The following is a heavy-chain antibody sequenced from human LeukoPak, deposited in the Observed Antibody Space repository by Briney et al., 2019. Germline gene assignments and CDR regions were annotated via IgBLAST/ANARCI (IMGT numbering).Heavy chain of an antibody. CDR3: ASTIFGVVTIDY. J-gene: IGHJ4*02. Sequence: SCKASGYTFTGYYMHWVRQAPGKGLEWVAVISYDGSNKYYADSVKGRFTISRDNSKNTLYLQMNSLRAEDTAVYYCASTIFGVVTIDYWGQGTLVTVSS. V-gene: IGHV3-30-3*01. CDR2: ISYDGSNK. D-gene: IGHD3-3*01. CDR1: GYTFTGYY.